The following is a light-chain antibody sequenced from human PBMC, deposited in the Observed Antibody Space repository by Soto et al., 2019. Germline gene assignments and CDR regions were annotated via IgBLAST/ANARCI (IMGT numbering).Light chain of an antibody. V-gene: IGKV1-39*01. J-gene: IGKJ2*01. CDR3: QQSYTTVYT. Sequence: DIQMTQSPSSLSASVGDRVTITCRASQSVSNYLNWYQQKPGKAPTLLIYAASTLQSGVPSRISGSGSGTDFALTITSLKPDDSATYYCQQSYTTVYTFGQGTKVDIK. CDR2: AAS. CDR1: QSVSNY.